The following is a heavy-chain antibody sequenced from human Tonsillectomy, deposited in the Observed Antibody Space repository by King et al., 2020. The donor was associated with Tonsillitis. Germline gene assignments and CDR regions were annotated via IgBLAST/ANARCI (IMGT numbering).Heavy chain of an antibody. Sequence: VQLVESGGGVVQPGRSLRLSCAASGFTFSSYGMHWVRQAPGKGLEWVAVISYDGSNKYYADSVKGRFTISRDNSKNTLYLQMNSLRAEDTAVYYCAKVSHDSGFAPWGQGTLVTVSS. D-gene: IGHD2-21*02. CDR1: GFTFSSYG. CDR2: ISYDGSNK. V-gene: IGHV3-30*18. J-gene: IGHJ5*02. CDR3: AKVSHDSGFAP.